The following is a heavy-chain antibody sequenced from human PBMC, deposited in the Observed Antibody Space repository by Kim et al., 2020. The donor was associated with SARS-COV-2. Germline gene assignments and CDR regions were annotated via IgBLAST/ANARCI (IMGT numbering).Heavy chain of an antibody. D-gene: IGHD6-19*01. J-gene: IGHJ4*02. V-gene: IGHV1-46*01. Sequence: YAQKFQGRVTMTRDTSTSTVYMELSSLRSEDTAVYYCAREESSGWYGFDYWGQGTLVTVSS. CDR3: AREESSGWYGFDY.